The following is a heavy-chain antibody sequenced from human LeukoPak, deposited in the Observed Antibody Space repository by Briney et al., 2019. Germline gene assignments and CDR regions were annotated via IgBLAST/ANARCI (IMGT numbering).Heavy chain of an antibody. CDR1: GFTFSSYA. CDR2: ISYDGSNK. CDR3: TSSSLSQDDAFDI. J-gene: IGHJ3*02. D-gene: IGHD6-13*01. V-gene: IGHV3-30*04. Sequence: GGSLRLSCAASGFTFSSYAMHWVRQAPGKGLEWVAVISYDGSNKYYADSVKGRFTISRDNSKNTLYLQMNSLRAEDTAVYRCTSSSLSQDDAFDIWGQGTMVTVSS.